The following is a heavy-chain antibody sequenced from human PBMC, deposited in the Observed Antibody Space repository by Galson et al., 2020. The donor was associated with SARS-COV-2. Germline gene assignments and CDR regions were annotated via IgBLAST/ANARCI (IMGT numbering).Heavy chain of an antibody. D-gene: IGHD6-6*01. Sequence: GGSLRLSCSASGFTFSSYAMHWVRQAPGKGLEYVSAISSNGGSTYYADSVKGRLTISRDNSKNTLYLQMSSLRAEDTAVYYCVKDDWYSSSGWPYYYYMDVWGKGTTVTVSS. CDR3: VKDDWYSSSGWPYYYYMDV. J-gene: IGHJ6*03. CDR2: ISSNGGST. CDR1: GFTFSSYA. V-gene: IGHV3-64D*06.